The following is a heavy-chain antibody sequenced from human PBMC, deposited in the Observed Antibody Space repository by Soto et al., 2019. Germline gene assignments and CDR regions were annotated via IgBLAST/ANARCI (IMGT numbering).Heavy chain of an antibody. J-gene: IGHJ4*02. CDR2: ISAYNGNT. CDR3: ARRSPDYYDSSGFLDY. Sequence: GASVKVSCKASGYTFTSYGISWVRQAPGQGLEWMGWISAYNGNTNYAQKLQGRVTMTTDTSTSTAYMELRSLRSDDTAVYYCARRSPDYYDSSGFLDYWGQGTLVTV. D-gene: IGHD3-22*01. CDR1: GYTFTSYG. V-gene: IGHV1-18*01.